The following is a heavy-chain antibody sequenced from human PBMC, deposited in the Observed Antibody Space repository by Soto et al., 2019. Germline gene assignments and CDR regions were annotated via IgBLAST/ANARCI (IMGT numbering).Heavy chain of an antibody. CDR3: AREFIGIAARAFDD. Sequence: QVQLVESGGGVVQPGRSLRLSCAASGFTFSSYGMHWVRQAPGKGLEWVAVIWYDGSNKYYADSVKGRFTISRDNSKNTLYLQMNSLRAEDTAVYYCAREFIGIAARAFDDWGQGTLVTVSS. J-gene: IGHJ4*02. D-gene: IGHD6-6*01. CDR2: IWYDGSNK. CDR1: GFTFSSYG. V-gene: IGHV3-33*01.